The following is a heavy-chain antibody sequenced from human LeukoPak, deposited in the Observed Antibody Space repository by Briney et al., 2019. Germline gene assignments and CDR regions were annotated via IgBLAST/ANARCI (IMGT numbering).Heavy chain of an antibody. J-gene: IGHJ6*02. Sequence: SVKVSFKASGGTFSSYAISWVRQAPGQGLEWMGRIIPIFGIANYAQKFQGRVTITADKSMSTAYMELSSLRSEDTAVYYCARRYCGGDCYSPDYGMDVWGQGTTVTVSS. CDR3: ARRYCGGDCYSPDYGMDV. D-gene: IGHD2-21*02. CDR1: GGTFSSYA. CDR2: IIPIFGIA. V-gene: IGHV1-69*04.